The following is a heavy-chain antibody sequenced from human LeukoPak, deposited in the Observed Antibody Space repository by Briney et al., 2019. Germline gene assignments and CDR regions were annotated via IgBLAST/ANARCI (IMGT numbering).Heavy chain of an antibody. J-gene: IGHJ4*02. V-gene: IGHV4-30-2*01. CDR1: GVSINSDAYF. CDR3: ARLVPERFFQLNPEGYYDY. Sequence: SETLSLTCTVSGVSINSDAYFWSWIRQPPGKGLEWIGYIYHSGNTYYNPSLKSRVIISLDTSKNQFSLKLSSVTAADTAVYYCARLVPERFFQLNPEGYYDYWGQGTLVTVSS. CDR2: IYHSGNT. D-gene: IGHD3-3*01.